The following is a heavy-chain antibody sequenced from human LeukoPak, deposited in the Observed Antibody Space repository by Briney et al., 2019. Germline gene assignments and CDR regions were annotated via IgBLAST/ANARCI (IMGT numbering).Heavy chain of an antibody. CDR3: ARHYYDRSGYYSTPHYFDY. CDR1: GGSISSSSYY. Sequence: SETLSLTCTVSGGSISSSSYYWGWIRQPPGKGLEWIGSIYYSGSTYYNPSLKSRVTVSVDTAKSQFSLKVSSVTAADTAVYYCARHYYDRSGYYSTPHYFDYWGQGTLVTVSS. V-gene: IGHV4-39*01. D-gene: IGHD3-22*01. J-gene: IGHJ4*02. CDR2: IYYSGST.